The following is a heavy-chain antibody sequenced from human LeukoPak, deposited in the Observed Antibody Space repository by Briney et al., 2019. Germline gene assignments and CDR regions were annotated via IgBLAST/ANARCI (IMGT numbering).Heavy chain of an antibody. CDR2: ISSNGGST. CDR3: ARGGAGEGYYFDY. CDR1: GFTFSSYW. V-gene: IGHV3-64*02. J-gene: IGHJ4*02. D-gene: IGHD1-14*01. Sequence: PGGPLRLSCAASGFTFSSYWMNWVRQAPGKGLEYVSAISSNGGSTFYADSVKGRFTISRDNSKNTLYPQMGSLRAEDMAVYYCARGGAGEGYYFDYWGQGTLVTVSS.